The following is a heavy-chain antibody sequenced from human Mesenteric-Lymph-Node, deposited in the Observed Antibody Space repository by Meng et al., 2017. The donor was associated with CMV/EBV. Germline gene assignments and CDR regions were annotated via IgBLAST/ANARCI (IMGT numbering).Heavy chain of an antibody. CDR1: GYPFTGYY. CDR2: ISPNSGGT. CDR3: ARDRGLLRFYYYGMDV. J-gene: IGHJ6*02. V-gene: IGHV1-2*02. D-gene: IGHD1-26*01. Sequence: ASVKVSCKASGYPFTGYYMQWVRQAPGQGLEWMGWISPNSGGTNYPQKFQGRVTVTRDTSISTAYMELSSLRSDDTAVYYCARDRGLLRFYYYGMDVWGQGTTVTVSS.